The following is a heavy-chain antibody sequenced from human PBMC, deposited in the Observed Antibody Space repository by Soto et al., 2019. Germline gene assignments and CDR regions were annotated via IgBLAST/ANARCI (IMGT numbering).Heavy chain of an antibody. CDR2: ISYDGSNK. CDR1: GFTFSSYA. Sequence: QVQLVESGGGVVQPGRSLRLSCAASGFTFSSYAMHWVRQAPGKGLEWVAVISYDGSNKYYADSVKGRFTISRDNSKNTLYLQMNSLRAEDTAVYYCARDLVMGSSSWLYYYSYGMDVWGQGTTVTVSS. V-gene: IGHV3-30-3*01. D-gene: IGHD6-13*01. CDR3: ARDLVMGSSSWLYYYSYGMDV. J-gene: IGHJ6*02.